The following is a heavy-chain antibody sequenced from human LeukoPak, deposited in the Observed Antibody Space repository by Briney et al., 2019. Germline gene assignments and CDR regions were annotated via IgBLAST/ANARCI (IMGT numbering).Heavy chain of an antibody. CDR2: IIPIFGTA. D-gene: IGHD3-10*01. J-gene: IGHJ4*02. CDR3: ALWFGEFYYFDY. V-gene: IGHV1-69*01. CDR1: GGTFSSYA. Sequence: GASVKVSCKASGGTFSSYAISWVRQAPGQGLEWMGGIIPIFGTANYAQKFQGRVTITADESTSTAYMELSSLRSEDTAVYYCALWFGEFYYFDYWGQGTLVTVSS.